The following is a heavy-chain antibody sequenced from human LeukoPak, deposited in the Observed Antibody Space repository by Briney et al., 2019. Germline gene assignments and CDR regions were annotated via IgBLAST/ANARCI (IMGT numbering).Heavy chain of an antibody. J-gene: IGHJ6*02. V-gene: IGHV4-34*01. CDR1: GGSFSGYY. D-gene: IGHD3-3*01. CDR3: ARILLYYDFWRGKDRPYYAMDV. CDR2: INHSGST. Sequence: SETLSLTCAVYGGSFSGYYWSWIRQPPGKGLEWIGEINHSGSTNYNPSLKSRVTISVDTSKNQFSLKLSSVTAADTAVYYCARILLYYDFWRGKDRPYYAMDVWGQGTTVTVSS.